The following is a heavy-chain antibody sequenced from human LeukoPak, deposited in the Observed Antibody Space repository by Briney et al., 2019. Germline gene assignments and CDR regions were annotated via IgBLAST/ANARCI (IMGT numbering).Heavy chain of an antibody. CDR1: GGSMSNYY. J-gene: IGHJ4*02. Sequence: SETLSLTCTVSGGSMSNYYWSWIRQPPGKGLEWIGYIYYSGSTNYNPSLKSRVTISVDTSKNQFSLKLSSVTAADTAVYYCARLRYTSFDYWGQGTLVTVSS. V-gene: IGHV4-59*01. CDR3: ARLRYTSFDY. D-gene: IGHD4-17*01. CDR2: IYYSGST.